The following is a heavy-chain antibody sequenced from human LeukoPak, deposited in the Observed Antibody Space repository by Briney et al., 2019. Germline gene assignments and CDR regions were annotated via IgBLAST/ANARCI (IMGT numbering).Heavy chain of an antibody. V-gene: IGHV3-33*08. CDR2: IWYDGSNK. Sequence: GGSLRLSCAASGFTGFTFSSYGMHWVRQAPGKGLEWVAVIWYDGSNKYYADSVKGRFTISRDNSKNTLYLQMNSLRAEDTAVYYCARDRYRYYYYGMDVWGQGTTVTVSS. J-gene: IGHJ6*02. CDR1: GFTGFTFSSYG. D-gene: IGHD3-16*02. CDR3: ARDRYRYYYYGMDV.